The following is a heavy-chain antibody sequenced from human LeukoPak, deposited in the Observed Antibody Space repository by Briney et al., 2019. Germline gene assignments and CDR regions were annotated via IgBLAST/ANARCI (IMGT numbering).Heavy chain of an antibody. CDR2: IYYSGST. V-gene: IGHV4-39*01. CDR3: ARSAGTMVRGVMLAAFDI. J-gene: IGHJ3*02. CDR1: GGSISSSSYY. D-gene: IGHD3-10*01. Sequence: TSETLSLTCTVSGGSISSSSYYWGWIRQPPGKGLEWIGSIYYSGSTYYNPSLKSRVTISVDTSKNQFSLKLSSVTAADTAVYYCARSAGTMVRGVMLAAFDIWGQGTMVTVSS.